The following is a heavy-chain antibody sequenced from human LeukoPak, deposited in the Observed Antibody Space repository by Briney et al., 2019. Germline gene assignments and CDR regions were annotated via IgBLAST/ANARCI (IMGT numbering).Heavy chain of an antibody. V-gene: IGHV4-59*01. CDR2: ISYSGST. CDR1: GGSISAYY. Sequence: PSETLSLTCTVSGGSISAYYWSWIRQPPGKGLEWIGYISYSGSTKYNPSLKSRVIISVDTSKNQFSLKLSSVTAADTAVYYCARYGMATIQFFDYWGQGTLFTVFS. J-gene: IGHJ4*02. CDR3: ARYGMATIQFFDY. D-gene: IGHD5-24*01.